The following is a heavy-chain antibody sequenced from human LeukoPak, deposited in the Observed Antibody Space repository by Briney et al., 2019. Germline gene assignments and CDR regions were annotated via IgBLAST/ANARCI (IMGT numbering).Heavy chain of an antibody. Sequence: SETLSLTCAVYGGSFSGYYWSWIRQPAGKGLEWIGRIYTSGSTNYNPSLKSRVTISVDTSKNQFSLKLSSVTAADTAVYYCAREVGDYYGSGSYYREFDYWGQGTLVTVSS. V-gene: IGHV4-4*07. CDR1: GGSFSGYY. J-gene: IGHJ4*02. D-gene: IGHD3-10*01. CDR3: AREVGDYYGSGSYYREFDY. CDR2: IYTSGST.